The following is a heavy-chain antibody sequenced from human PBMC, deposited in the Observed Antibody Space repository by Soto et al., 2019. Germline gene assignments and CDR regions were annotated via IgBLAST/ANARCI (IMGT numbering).Heavy chain of an antibody. CDR1: GGSISSSNW. Sequence: SETLSLTCAVSGGSISSSNWWSWVRQPPGKGLEWIGEIYHSGSTNYNPSLKSRVTISVDTSKNQFSLKLSSVTAADTAVYYCARRTRYYDSSGYFNWFDPWGQGTLVTVPS. J-gene: IGHJ5*02. D-gene: IGHD3-22*01. CDR2: IYHSGST. CDR3: ARRTRYYDSSGYFNWFDP. V-gene: IGHV4-4*02.